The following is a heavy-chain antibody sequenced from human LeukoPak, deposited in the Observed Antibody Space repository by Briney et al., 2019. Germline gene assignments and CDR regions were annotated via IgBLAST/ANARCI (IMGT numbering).Heavy chain of an antibody. CDR1: GGSISRSSYY. CDR2: IYNSGST. J-gene: IGHJ1*01. Sequence: SETLSLTCTVSGGSISRSSYYWGWIRQPPGKGLEWIGSIYNSGSTYYNSSLESRVIISADTSKNQFSLKLSSVTAADTAVYYCARHANASFHHWGQGTLVTVSS. CDR3: ARHANASFHH. V-gene: IGHV4-39*01.